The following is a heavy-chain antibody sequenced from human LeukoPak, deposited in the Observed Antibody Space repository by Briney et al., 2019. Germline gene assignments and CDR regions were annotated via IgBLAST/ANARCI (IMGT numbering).Heavy chain of an antibody. J-gene: IGHJ6*04. Sequence: SETLSLTSAVYGGSFSGYYWSWIRQPPGKGLEWIGEINHSGSTNYNPSLKSRVTISVDTSKNQFSLKLSSVTAADTAVYYCARTRRQPGGMDVWGKGTTVTVSS. CDR3: ARTRRQPGGMDV. V-gene: IGHV4-34*01. CDR1: GGSFSGYY. D-gene: IGHD6-13*01. CDR2: INHSGST.